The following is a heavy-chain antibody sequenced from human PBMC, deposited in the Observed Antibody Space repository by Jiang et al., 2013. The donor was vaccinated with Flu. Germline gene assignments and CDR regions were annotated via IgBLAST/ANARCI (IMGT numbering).Heavy chain of an antibody. Sequence: GGSVSSGSYYWGWIRQPPGKGLEWIGSIYYSGSTYYNPSLKSRVTISVDTSKNQFSLKLSSVTAADTAVYYCARDGTGDTEFDYWGQGTLVTVSS. CDR1: GGSVSSGSYY. D-gene: IGHD7-27*01. CDR2: IYYSGST. CDR3: ARDGTGDTEFDY. J-gene: IGHJ4*02. V-gene: IGHV4-39*07.